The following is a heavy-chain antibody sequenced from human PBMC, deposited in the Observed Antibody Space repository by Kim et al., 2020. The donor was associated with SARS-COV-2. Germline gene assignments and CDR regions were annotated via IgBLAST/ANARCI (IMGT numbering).Heavy chain of an antibody. V-gene: IGHV3-33*01. J-gene: IGHJ5*02. CDR2: IWYDGSNQ. CDR1: GFIFSNYG. D-gene: IGHD2-21*01. Sequence: GGSLRLSCAASGFIFSNYGMHWVRQAPGKGLEWVAVIWYDGSNQDYADSVKGRFTISRDNSKNIVYLQMNNLRVEDTAVYYCVRVGVEVATAMYNWFDPWGQGTPVTVSS. CDR3: VRVGVEVATAMYNWFDP.